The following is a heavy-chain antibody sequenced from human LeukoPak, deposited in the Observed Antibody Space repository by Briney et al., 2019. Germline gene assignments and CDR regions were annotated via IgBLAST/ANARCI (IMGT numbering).Heavy chain of an antibody. Sequence: PSETLSLTCTVSGGSVSSGSYYWSWIRQPPGKGLEWLGYIYYSGSTNHNPSLKSRVTISVDTSKNQFSLKLSSVTAADTAVYYCARYSSSWYDDAFDIWGQGTMVTVSS. CDR3: ARYSSSWYDDAFDI. D-gene: IGHD6-13*01. CDR1: GGSVSSGSYY. V-gene: IGHV4-61*01. J-gene: IGHJ3*02. CDR2: IYYSGST.